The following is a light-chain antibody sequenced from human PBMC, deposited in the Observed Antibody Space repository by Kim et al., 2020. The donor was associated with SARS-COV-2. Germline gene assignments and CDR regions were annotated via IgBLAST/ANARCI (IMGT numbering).Light chain of an antibody. CDR2: AAS. CDR1: QNINSH. V-gene: IGKV1-39*01. J-gene: IGKJ3*01. CDR3: QQTYISPFT. Sequence: DIQMTQSPSSLSASVGDRVTITCRTSQNINSHLNWYHQKPGRAPKLLIYAASTLQGGVPSRFSGSGSETDFTLTISSLQPEDFATYFGQQTYISPFTVGPGTKMDIK.